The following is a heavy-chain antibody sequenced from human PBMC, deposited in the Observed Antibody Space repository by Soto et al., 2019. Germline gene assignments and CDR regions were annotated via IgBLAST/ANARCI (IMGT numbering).Heavy chain of an antibody. Sequence: EVQLLESGGGLVQPGGSLRLSCAASGFTFSSYAMSWVRQAPGKGLEWVSAISGSGGSTYYADSVKGRFTISRDNSKNTLYLQMNSLRAEDTAVYYCAKNGGVDMVRGPFSHMDVWGKGTTVTVSS. CDR2: ISGSGGST. CDR3: AKNGGVDMVRGPFSHMDV. V-gene: IGHV3-23*01. D-gene: IGHD3-10*01. CDR1: GFTFSSYA. J-gene: IGHJ6*03.